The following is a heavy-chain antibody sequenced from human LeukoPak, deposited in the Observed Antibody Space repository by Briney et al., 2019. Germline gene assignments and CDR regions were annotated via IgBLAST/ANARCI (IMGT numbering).Heavy chain of an antibody. J-gene: IGHJ6*02. Sequence: GGSLRLSCAATGFSFKDYGMPWVWQPPGKGLEWVSAINWNGGGTDYADSVKGRFTISRDNAKNSLYLQLSSLRPEGTALYYCAKHLTATNTYIFFGLDVWGQGTSVTVSS. CDR1: GFSFKDYG. CDR3: AKHLTATNTYIFFGLDV. CDR2: INWNGGGT. V-gene: IGHV3-20*04. D-gene: IGHD1-26*01.